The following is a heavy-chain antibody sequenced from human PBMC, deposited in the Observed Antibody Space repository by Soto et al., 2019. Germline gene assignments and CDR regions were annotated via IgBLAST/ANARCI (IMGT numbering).Heavy chain of an antibody. CDR2: VTANGGST. CDR1: VFTFSVYA. CDR3: ASLGVGDWANYYYYYGMDV. J-gene: IGHJ6*02. Sequence: PGGSLRLSCAATVFTFSVYAMTWVRQAPGKGLEWVSAVTANGGSTYSADSVKSRFTISRDNSKNTLFLQVNSLRAEDTAVYYCASLGVGDWANYYYYYGMDVWGQGTTVTVSS. V-gene: IGHV3-23*01. D-gene: IGHD2-21*02.